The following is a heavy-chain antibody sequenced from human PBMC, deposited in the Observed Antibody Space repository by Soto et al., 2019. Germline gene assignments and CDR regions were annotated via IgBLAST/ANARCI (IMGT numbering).Heavy chain of an antibody. Sequence: EVQLVESGGGLVKPGGSLRLSCAASGFTFSNAWMNWVRQAPGKGLEWVGRIKSKTDGGTTDYAAPVKGRFTISRDDSKNTLYLQMNSLKTEDTAVYYCTTGYRPYNWNYVGYYYYGMDVWGQGTTVTVSS. D-gene: IGHD1-7*01. CDR1: GFTFSNAW. CDR2: IKSKTDGGTT. V-gene: IGHV3-15*07. CDR3: TTGYRPYNWNYVGYYYYGMDV. J-gene: IGHJ6*02.